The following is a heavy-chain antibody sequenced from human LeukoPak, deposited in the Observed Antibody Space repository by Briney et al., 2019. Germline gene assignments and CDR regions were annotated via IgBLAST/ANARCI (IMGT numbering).Heavy chain of an antibody. CDR1: GGSISSYY. CDR2: IYYSGRP. CDR3: ARGGVRVVIRFIFDY. J-gene: IGHJ4*02. Sequence: SETLYLTCTVSGGSISSYYWSWIRQPPGKGLEWLGYIYYSGRPSYNPSFKSRVTISLDTSKNKFSLKLSSVTAADTAVYYCARGGVRVVIRFIFDYWGQGTLVTVSS. V-gene: IGHV4-59*01. D-gene: IGHD3-10*01.